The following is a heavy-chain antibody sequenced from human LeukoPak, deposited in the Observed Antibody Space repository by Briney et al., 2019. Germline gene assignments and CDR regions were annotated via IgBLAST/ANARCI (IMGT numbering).Heavy chain of an antibody. CDR2: VSGSGGNT. V-gene: IGHV3-23*01. D-gene: IGHD3-22*01. Sequence: GGSLRLSCAASGFSFGTYAMTWVRQAPGKGLECVSTVSGSGGNTYYTDSVKGRFTISRDNSKNTLFLQMSSLRAEDTALYYGTKGGVVSAFGYWGQGVLVTVSS. CDR1: GFSFGTYA. J-gene: IGHJ4*02. CDR3: TKGGVVSAFGY.